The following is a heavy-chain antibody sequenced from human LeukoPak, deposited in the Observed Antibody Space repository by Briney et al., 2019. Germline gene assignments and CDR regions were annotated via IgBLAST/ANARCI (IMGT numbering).Heavy chain of an antibody. J-gene: IGHJ4*02. V-gene: IGHV4-34*01. D-gene: IGHD6-13*01. CDR1: GGSFGGYY. CDR2: INHSGST. CDR3: AREMQQLDDY. Sequence: SETLSLTCAVYGGSFGGYYWSWIRQPPGKGLEWIGEINHSGSTNYNPSLKSRVTISVDTSKNQFSLKLGSVTAADTAVYYCAREMQQLDDYWGQGTLVTVSS.